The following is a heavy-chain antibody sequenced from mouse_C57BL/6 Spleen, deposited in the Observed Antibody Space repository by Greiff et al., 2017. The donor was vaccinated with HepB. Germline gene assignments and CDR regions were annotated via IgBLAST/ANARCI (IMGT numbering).Heavy chain of an antibody. Sequence: VQLQQSGAELVRPGASVKLSCTASGFNIKDDYMHWVKQRPEQGLEWIGWIDPENGDTEYASKFQGKATITADTSSNTAYLQLSSLTSDDTAVYYCTASYDGYYGFAYWGQGTLVTVSA. CDR3: TASYDGYYGFAY. V-gene: IGHV14-4*01. CDR2: IDPENGDT. D-gene: IGHD2-3*01. CDR1: GFNIKDDY. J-gene: IGHJ3*01.